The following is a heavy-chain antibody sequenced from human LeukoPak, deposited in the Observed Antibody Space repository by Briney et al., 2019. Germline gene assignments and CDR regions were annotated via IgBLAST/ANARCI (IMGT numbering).Heavy chain of an antibody. J-gene: IGHJ4*02. D-gene: IGHD6-13*01. CDR1: GFTFSSEA. CDR2: ISPAGGTT. Sequence: GGSLRLSCAVSGFTFSSEAMGWVRQLPGGGLEWVSTISPAGGTTYYAESMKGRFTISRDNSKSTLYLQMNSLRVEDTAVYYCTKVRSVSSSWALRVFDYWGQGALVTVSS. V-gene: IGHV3-23*01. CDR3: TKVRSVSSSWALRVFDY.